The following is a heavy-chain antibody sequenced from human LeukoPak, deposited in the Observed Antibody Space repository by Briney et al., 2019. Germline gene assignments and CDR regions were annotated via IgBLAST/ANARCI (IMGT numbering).Heavy chain of an antibody. D-gene: IGHD6-19*01. V-gene: IGHV3-33*01. CDR1: GFTFSSYG. J-gene: IGHJ4*02. CDR3: ARDSIAVAGTIPDY. Sequence: GGSLRLSCAASGFTFSSYGMHWVRQAPGKGLEWVAVIWYDGSNKYYADSVKGRFTISRDNSKNTLYLQMNSLRAEDTAVYYCARDSIAVAGTIPDYWGQGTLVTVSS. CDR2: IWYDGSNK.